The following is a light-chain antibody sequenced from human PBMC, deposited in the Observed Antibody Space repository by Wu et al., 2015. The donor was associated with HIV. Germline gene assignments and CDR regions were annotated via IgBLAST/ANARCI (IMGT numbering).Light chain of an antibody. CDR1: QSISSW. V-gene: IGKV1-5*03. CDR3: QQYNSHET. CDR2: KAS. J-gene: IGKJ1*01. Sequence: IQMTQSPSTLSASVGDRVTITCRASQSISSWLAWYQQKPGKAPKLLIYKASSLESGVPSRFSGSGSGTEFTLTISSLQPDDFATYYCQQYNSHETFGQGTKVEIK.